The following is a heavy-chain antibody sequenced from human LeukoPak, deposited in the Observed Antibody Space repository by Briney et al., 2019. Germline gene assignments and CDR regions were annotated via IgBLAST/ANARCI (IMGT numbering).Heavy chain of an antibody. J-gene: IGHJ4*02. CDR1: GYTLSELS. CDR2: FDPEDDET. Sequence: ASVKVSCKVSGYTLSELSMHWVQQAPGKGLEWMGDFDPEDDETIYAQKFQGRVTMTEDTSSDTAYMELSSLRSEDTAVYYCASLPPVDFWSATQVDSWGQGTLVTVSS. D-gene: IGHD3-3*01. V-gene: IGHV1-24*01. CDR3: ASLPPVDFWSATQVDS.